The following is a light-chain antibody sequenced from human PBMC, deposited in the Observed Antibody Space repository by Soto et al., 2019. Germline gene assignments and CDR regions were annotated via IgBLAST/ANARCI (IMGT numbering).Light chain of an antibody. CDR3: QQRSNWPST. J-gene: IGKJ5*01. V-gene: IGKV3-11*01. CDR1: QSVSNY. Sequence: EVVLTQSPATLSLSPGDRATLSCRASQSVSNYVAWYQQKRGQAPSLLIYDASNRATGIPARFSGSGSGTDFTLTITSLEPEDFAVYDCQQRSNWPSTFGQGTRLEIK. CDR2: DAS.